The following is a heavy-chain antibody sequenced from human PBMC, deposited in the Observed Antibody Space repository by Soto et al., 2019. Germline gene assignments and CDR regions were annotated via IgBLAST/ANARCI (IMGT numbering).Heavy chain of an antibody. Sequence: GGSLRLSCAASGFTFSSYAMHWVRQAPGKGLEWVAVISYDGSNKYYADSVKGRFTISRDNSKNTLYLQMNSLRAEDTAVYYCARVHDFWSGYYTYYYYGMDVWGQGTTVTVFS. D-gene: IGHD3-3*01. V-gene: IGHV3-30-3*01. CDR2: ISYDGSNK. J-gene: IGHJ6*02. CDR1: GFTFSSYA. CDR3: ARVHDFWSGYYTYYYYGMDV.